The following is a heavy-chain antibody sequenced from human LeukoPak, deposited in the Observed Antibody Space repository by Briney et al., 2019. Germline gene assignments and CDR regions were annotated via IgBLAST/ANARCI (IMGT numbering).Heavy chain of an antibody. CDR1: GFTVSSNY. Sequence: PGGSLRLSCAASGFTVSSNYTSWVRQAPGKGLEWVSVIYSGGTTYYADSVKGIFTISRDNSKKTLYLQMNSLRAEDTAVYYCARETGDDAFDIWGQGTMVTVSS. V-gene: IGHV3-66*01. CDR3: ARETGDDAFDI. J-gene: IGHJ3*02. CDR2: IYSGGTT. D-gene: IGHD7-27*01.